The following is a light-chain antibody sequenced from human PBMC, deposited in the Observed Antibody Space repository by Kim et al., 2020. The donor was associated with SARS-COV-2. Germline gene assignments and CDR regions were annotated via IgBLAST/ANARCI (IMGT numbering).Light chain of an antibody. V-gene: IGKV3-20*01. CDR3: QRYGSCFI. CDR1: QSVNSHY. J-gene: IGKJ5*01. Sequence: EIVLTQSPGTLSLSPGERATLSCRASQSVNSHYLAWYQQKPGQAPRLLIYGASSRATGIPDRFSGSGSGTGFTLTIGGLQPEDFAVYYCQRYGSCFIFGEGRRMEIK. CDR2: GAS.